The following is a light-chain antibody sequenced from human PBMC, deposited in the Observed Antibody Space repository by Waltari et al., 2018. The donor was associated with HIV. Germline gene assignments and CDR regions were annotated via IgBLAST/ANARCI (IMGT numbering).Light chain of an antibody. J-gene: IGLJ2*01. CDR3: STYTDIDCLL. Sequence: HSALTQPASVSGSPGQSVTISCSGAGPGFGTHHFLSWYPHFPVQAPQLLIYVVSFRPSGNSPRVSASESGNTASLTISGLQSGDEADYYCSTYTDIDCLLFGSGTKLTVL. V-gene: IGLV2-14*01. CDR2: VVS. CDR1: GPGFGTHHF.